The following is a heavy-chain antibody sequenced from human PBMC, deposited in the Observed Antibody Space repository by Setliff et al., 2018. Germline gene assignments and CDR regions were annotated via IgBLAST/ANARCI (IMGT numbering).Heavy chain of an antibody. V-gene: IGHV1-18*01. J-gene: IGHJ4*02. CDR2: ISAYNGNT. CDR1: GYTFTSYG. CDR3: ARDGEYDYSDYVRFDY. D-gene: IGHD4-17*01. Sequence: GASVKVSCKASGYTFTSYGISWVRQAPGQGLEWTGWISAYNGNTNYAQKLQGRVTMTTDTSTSTAYMELRSLRSDDTAVYYCARDGEYDYSDYVRFDYWGQGTLVTVSS.